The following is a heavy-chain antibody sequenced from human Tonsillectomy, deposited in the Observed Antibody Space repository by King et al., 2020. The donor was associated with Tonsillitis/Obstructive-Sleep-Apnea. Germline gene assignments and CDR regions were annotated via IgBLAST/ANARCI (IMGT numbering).Heavy chain of an antibody. CDR3: ARAHASSGYYYPLEH. D-gene: IGHD3-22*01. CDR2: INPNSGGT. V-gene: IGHV1-2*02. J-gene: IGHJ4*02. Sequence: VQLVESGAEVKKPGASVKVSCKASGYSFTGYYMHWVRQAPGQGLEWMGWINPNSGGTKYAQKFQGRGTMTRDTSISTAYMELSRLRSDDTAVYYCARAHASSGYYYPLEHWGQGTLVTVSS. CDR1: GYSFTGYY.